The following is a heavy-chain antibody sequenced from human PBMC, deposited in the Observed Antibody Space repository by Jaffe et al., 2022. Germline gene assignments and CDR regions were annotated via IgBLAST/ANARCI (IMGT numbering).Heavy chain of an antibody. D-gene: IGHD3-9*01. CDR3: ARLRAFYDICFDY. J-gene: IGHJ4*02. Sequence: QVQLQESGPGLVKPSETLSLTCAVSGYSISSGYYWGWIRQPPGKGLEWIGSIYHSGSTYYNPSLKSRVTISVDTSKNQFSLKLSSVTAADTAVYYCARLRAFYDICFDYWGQGTLVTVSS. V-gene: IGHV4-38-2*01. CDR2: IYHSGST. CDR1: GYSISSGYY.